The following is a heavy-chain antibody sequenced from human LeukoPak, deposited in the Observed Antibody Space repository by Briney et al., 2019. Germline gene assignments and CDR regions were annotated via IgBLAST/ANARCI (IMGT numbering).Heavy chain of an antibody. CDR2: IIPIFGTA. CDR3: ARDRFEDTAMVTRAFDI. J-gene: IGHJ3*02. CDR1: GGTFSSYA. V-gene: IGHV1-69*13. Sequence: SVKVSCKASGGTFSSYAISWVRQAPGQGLEWMGGIIPIFGTANYAQKFQGRVTITADESTSTANMELSSLRSEDTAVYYCARDRFEDTAMVTRAFDIWGQGTMVTVSS. D-gene: IGHD5-18*01.